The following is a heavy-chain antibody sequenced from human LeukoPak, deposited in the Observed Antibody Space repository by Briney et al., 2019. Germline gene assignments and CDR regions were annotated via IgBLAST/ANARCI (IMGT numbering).Heavy chain of an antibody. V-gene: IGHV3-9*01. J-gene: IGHJ4*02. CDR1: GFTFDDYA. CDR2: ISWNSGSI. CDR3: AKDLGTVGEYFDY. D-gene: IGHD3-10*01. Sequence: GRSLRLSCAVSGFTFDDYAMHWVRQAPGKGLEWVSGISWNSGSIGYADSVKGRFTISRDNAKNSLYLQMNSLRAEDTALYYCAKDLGTVGEYFDYWGQGTLVTVSS.